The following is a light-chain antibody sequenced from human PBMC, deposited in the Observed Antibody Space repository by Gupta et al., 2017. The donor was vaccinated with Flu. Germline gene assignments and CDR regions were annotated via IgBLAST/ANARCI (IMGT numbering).Light chain of an antibody. CDR1: QSINNY. CDR3: QQRDSTPFT. V-gene: IGKV1-39*01. J-gene: IGKJ4*01. CDR2: AAS. Sequence: PSFLSASVGDSVTITCRASQSINNYLNWYQQKPGKAPKFLIYAASTVKSGVPSRFSGSGYGTDFTLTISRLQPEDFATYYCQQRDSTPFTFGRGTKVEIK.